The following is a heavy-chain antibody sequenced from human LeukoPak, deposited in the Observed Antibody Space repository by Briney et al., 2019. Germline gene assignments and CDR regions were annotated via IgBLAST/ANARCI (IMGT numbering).Heavy chain of an antibody. CDR2: IKPKSGAT. D-gene: IGHD3-3*01. CDR3: ARVREWEEISGAIPDYFDY. V-gene: IGHV1-2*02. Sequence: ALVKVSCKTSGYTFTGHFMNWVRQAPEQGLEWMGWIKPKSGATAYAQKFQGRVTMTRDTAINTAYLEVSGMTPDDTAVYYCARVREWEEISGAIPDYFDYWGQGTLITVSS. CDR1: GYTFTGHF. J-gene: IGHJ4*02.